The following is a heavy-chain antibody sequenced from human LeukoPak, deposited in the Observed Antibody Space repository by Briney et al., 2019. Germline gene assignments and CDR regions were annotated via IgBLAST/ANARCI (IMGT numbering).Heavy chain of an antibody. CDR3: ASFNWDRSGYAGRDY. V-gene: IGHV3-21*01. D-gene: IGHD3-22*01. CDR1: GFTFSSYA. CDR2: ISSSSSYI. Sequence: TGGSLRLSCAASGFTFSSYAMSWVRQAPGEGLEWVSSISSSSSYIYYADSVKGRFTISRDNAKNSLYLQMNSLRAEDTAVYYCASFNWDRSGYAGRDYWGQGTLVTVSS. J-gene: IGHJ4*02.